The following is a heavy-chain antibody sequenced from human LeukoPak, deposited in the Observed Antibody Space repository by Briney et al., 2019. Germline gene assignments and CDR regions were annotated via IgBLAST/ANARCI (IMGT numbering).Heavy chain of an antibody. CDR3: AKDSDYYGPDY. V-gene: IGHV3-30*02. D-gene: IGHD2-21*02. J-gene: IGHJ4*02. Sequence: PGGSLRLSCAASGFTFSTYGMHWVRQAPGKGLEWVAYIRYDASTLYHADSVKGRFTISRDNSKNTLFLQMNRLRDEDTAVYYCAKDSDYYGPDYWGQGTLVTVS. CDR2: IRYDASTL. CDR1: GFTFSTYG.